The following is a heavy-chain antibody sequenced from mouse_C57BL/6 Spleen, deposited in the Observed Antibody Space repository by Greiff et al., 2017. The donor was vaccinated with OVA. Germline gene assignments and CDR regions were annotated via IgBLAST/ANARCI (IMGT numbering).Heavy chain of an antibody. V-gene: IGHV1-76*01. CDR2: IYPGSGNT. CDR3: ARGGTTVAHYAMDY. Sequence: QVQLKQSGAELVRPGASVKLSCKASGYTFTDYYINWVKQRPGQGLEWIARIYPGSGNTYYNEKFKGKATLTAEKSSSTAYMQLSSLTSEDSAVYFCARGGTTVAHYAMDYWGQGTSVTVSS. J-gene: IGHJ4*01. CDR1: GYTFTDYY. D-gene: IGHD1-1*01.